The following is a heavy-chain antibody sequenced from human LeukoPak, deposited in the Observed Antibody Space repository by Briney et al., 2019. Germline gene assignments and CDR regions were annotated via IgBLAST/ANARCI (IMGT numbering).Heavy chain of an antibody. CDR3: ARGPMVRGAYGMDV. J-gene: IGHJ6*02. V-gene: IGHV3-74*01. CDR1: GFTFSSPW. CDR2: INFDGSST. D-gene: IGHD3-10*01. Sequence: GGSLRLSCAASGFTFSSPWMFWVRQAPGKGLLWVSRINFDGSSTSYADTVKGRFTISRDNAENTLYLQMNSLRAEDTAVYYCARGPMVRGAYGMDVWGQGTTVTVSS.